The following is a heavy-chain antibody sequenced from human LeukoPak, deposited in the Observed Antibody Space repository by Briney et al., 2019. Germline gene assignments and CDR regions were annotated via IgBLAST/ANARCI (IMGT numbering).Heavy chain of an antibody. D-gene: IGHD6-13*01. CDR2: MNPNSGNT. J-gene: IGHJ5*02. CDR3: ARRRYSSSWYYWFDP. Sequence: GASVKVSCKASGYTFTSYDINWVRQAPGQGLEWMGWMNPNSGNTGYAQKFQGRVTITRNTSISTAYMELSSLRSEDTAVYYCARRRYSSSWYYWFDPWGQGTLVTVSS. V-gene: IGHV1-8*01. CDR1: GYTFTSYD.